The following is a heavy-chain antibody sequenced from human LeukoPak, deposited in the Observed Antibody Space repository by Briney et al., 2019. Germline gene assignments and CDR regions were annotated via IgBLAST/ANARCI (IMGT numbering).Heavy chain of an antibody. CDR1: GYTFTSYA. V-gene: IGHV1-3*01. Sequence: ASVKVSCKASGYTFTSYAMHWVRQAPGQRLELMGWINAGNGNTKYSQKFQGRVTITRDTSASTAYMELSSLRSEDTAVYYWQKTAYDILTGYYTDYYYGMDVWGQGTTVTVSS. D-gene: IGHD3-9*01. CDR3: QKTAYDILTGYYTDYYYGMDV. J-gene: IGHJ6*02. CDR2: INAGNGNT.